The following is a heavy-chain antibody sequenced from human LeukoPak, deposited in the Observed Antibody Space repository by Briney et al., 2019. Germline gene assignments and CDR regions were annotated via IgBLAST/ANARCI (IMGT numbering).Heavy chain of an antibody. CDR3: ARHALNHAGMDV. J-gene: IGHJ6*02. CDR2: IFPGGSDV. D-gene: IGHD3-16*02. CDR1: GYSFISNW. V-gene: IGHV5-51*01. Sequence: GESLKISCKGSGYSFISNWIAWVRQMPGKGLECMGIIFPGGSDVRYSPSFQGQVTISVDKSISTAYLQWSSLRASDTAMYFCARHALNHAGMDVWGQGTTVTVSS.